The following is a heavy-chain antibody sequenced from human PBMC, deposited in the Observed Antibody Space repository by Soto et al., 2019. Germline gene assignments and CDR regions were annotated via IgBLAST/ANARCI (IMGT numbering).Heavy chain of an antibody. CDR2: ISGSGGNT. CDR1: GVTFSRYA. CDR3: AKVWGSIAARRNYYYYGMDV. D-gene: IGHD6-6*01. J-gene: IGHJ6*02. Sequence: EVQLLESGGGLVQPGGSLRLSCAASGVTFSRYAMSWVRQAPGKGLEWVSLISGSGGNTYDADSVKGRFTISRDNSRNTLYLQMNSLRVEDTAVYYCAKVWGSIAARRNYYYYGMDVWGQGTTVTVSS. V-gene: IGHV3-23*01.